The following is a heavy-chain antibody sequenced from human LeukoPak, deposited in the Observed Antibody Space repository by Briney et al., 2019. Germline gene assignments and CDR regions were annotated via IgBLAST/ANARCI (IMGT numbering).Heavy chain of an antibody. Sequence: KPGGSLSLSCAASGFTFSSYSMNWVRQAPGKGLEWVSSISSSSSSIYYADSVKGRFTISRDNAKNSLYLQMNSLRVEDTAVYYCARGYYEGAFDQWGQGTLVTVSS. V-gene: IGHV3-21*01. CDR1: GFTFSSYS. CDR3: ARGYYEGAFDQ. J-gene: IGHJ4*02. D-gene: IGHD3-22*01. CDR2: ISSSSSSI.